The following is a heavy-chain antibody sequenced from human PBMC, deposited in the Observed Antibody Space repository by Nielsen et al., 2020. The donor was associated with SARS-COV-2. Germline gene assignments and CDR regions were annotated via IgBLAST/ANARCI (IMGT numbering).Heavy chain of an antibody. CDR1: GYIFITYW. D-gene: IGHD3-10*01. Sequence: GEFLKISCKASGYIFITYWINWVRQMPGKGLEWMGIIYPGDSDTRYSPSFQGQVTISADESISTTYLQWRSLKASDTAMYYCAREGRDDSGTERHGMDVWGRGTTVTVSS. J-gene: IGHJ6*02. CDR3: AREGRDDSGTERHGMDV. CDR2: IYPGDSDT. V-gene: IGHV5-51*01.